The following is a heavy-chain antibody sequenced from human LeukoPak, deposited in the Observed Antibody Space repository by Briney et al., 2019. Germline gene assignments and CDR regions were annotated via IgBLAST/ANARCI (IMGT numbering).Heavy chain of an antibody. CDR1: GFTFSSYG. V-gene: IGHV3-30*18. D-gene: IGHD4-17*01. CDR3: AKADYGDYPYYYYGMDV. Sequence: PGGSLRLSCAASGFTFSSYGMHWVRQAPGKGLEWAAVISYDGSNKYYADSVKGRFTISRDNSKNTLYLQMNSLRAGDTAVYYCAKADYGDYPYYYYGMDVWGKGTTVTVSS. CDR2: ISYDGSNK. J-gene: IGHJ6*04.